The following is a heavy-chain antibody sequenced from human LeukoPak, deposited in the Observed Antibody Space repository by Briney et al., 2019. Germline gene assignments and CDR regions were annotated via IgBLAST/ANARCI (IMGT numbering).Heavy chain of an antibody. CDR2: ISYDGSNK. D-gene: IGHD2-21*02. J-gene: IGHJ4*02. CDR1: GFTFSTYG. CDR3: ARDKCGGDCYYPDY. Sequence: PGGSLRLSCAASGFTFSTYGMHWVRQAPGKGLEWVAVISYDGSNKYYADSVKGRFTISRDNAKNSLYLQMNSLRAEDTAVYYCARDKCGGDCYYPDYWGQGTLVTVSS. V-gene: IGHV3-30*12.